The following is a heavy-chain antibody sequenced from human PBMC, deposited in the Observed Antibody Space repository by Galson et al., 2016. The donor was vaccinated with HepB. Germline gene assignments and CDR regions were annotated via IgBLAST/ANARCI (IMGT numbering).Heavy chain of an antibody. V-gene: IGHV3-30*18. CDR1: GFTFSTYG. Sequence: SLGLSCAASGFTFSTYGMHWVRQAPGKGLEWVAVISYDGTTTYYADSVKGRFTISRDDSKNTMFLQMNSLRGEDTAVYYCAKEPAPLGAAYAGATDVWGQGTTVTVSS. CDR2: ISYDGTTT. J-gene: IGHJ6*02. CDR3: AKEPAPLGAAYAGATDV. D-gene: IGHD1-26*01.